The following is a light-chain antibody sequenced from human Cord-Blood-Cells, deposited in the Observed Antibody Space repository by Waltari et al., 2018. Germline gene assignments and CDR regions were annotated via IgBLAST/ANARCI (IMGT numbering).Light chain of an antibody. Sequence: QSVLTQPPSVSGAPGQRVTISCTVSSPHRGAGYDVHWYQQLPGTAPKLLIYCNSNRPSGVPDRFSGSKSGTSASLAITGLQAEDEADYYCQSYDSSLSGSLFGTGTKVTVL. CDR2: CNS. J-gene: IGLJ1*01. CDR3: QSYDSSLSGSL. V-gene: IGLV1-40*01. CDR1: SPHRGAGYD.